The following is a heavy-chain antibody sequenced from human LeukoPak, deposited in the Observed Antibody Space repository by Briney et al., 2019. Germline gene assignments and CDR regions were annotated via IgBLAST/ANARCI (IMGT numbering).Heavy chain of an antibody. J-gene: IGHJ4*02. CDR2: ISYDGSNK. V-gene: IGHV3-30*04. Sequence: GRSLRLSCAASGFTFSSYAMHWVRQAPGKGLEWVAVISYDGSNKYYADSVKGRFTISRDNSENTLYLQMNSLRAEDTAVYYCAKGRPQATYYYDSSGYAPFDYWGQGTLVTVSS. CDR1: GFTFSSYA. CDR3: AKGRPQATYYYDSSGYAPFDY. D-gene: IGHD3-22*01.